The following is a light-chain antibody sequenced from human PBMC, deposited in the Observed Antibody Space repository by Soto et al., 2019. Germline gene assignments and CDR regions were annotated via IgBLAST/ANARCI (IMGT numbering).Light chain of an antibody. CDR1: SSDVGGHNY. Sequence: QSVLTQAPSASGSPGQSVTISCTGTSSDVGGHNYVSWYQQHPGKAPKLMIYEVTKRPSGVPDRFSGSKSGNTASLTVSGLQAEDEADYYCTSYAGSNNVLFGGGTKVTVL. J-gene: IGLJ2*01. V-gene: IGLV2-8*01. CDR3: TSYAGSNNVL. CDR2: EVT.